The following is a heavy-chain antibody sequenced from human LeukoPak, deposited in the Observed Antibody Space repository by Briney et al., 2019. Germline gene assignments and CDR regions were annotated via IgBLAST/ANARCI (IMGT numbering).Heavy chain of an antibody. CDR1: GITLSNYG. J-gene: IGHJ4*02. D-gene: IGHD3-10*01. CDR2: ISDSGGRT. V-gene: IGHV3-23*01. Sequence: GGSLRLSCAVSGITLSNYGMSWVRQAPGKGLEWVTGISDSGGRTNYADSVKGGFTISRDNPKNTLVLQMNNLGAEDTAVFFCAKRGVVIRVILVGFHKEAYYFDSWGQGALVTVSS. CDR3: AKRGVVIRVILVGFHKEAYYFDS.